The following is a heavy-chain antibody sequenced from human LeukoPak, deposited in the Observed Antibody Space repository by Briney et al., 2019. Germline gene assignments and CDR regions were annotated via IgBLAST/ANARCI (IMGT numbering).Heavy chain of an antibody. Sequence: GGSLRLSCAASGFTFSSYGMHGVRQAPGKGLEWVAFIRYDGSNKYYADSVKGRFTISRDNSKNTLYLQMNSLRAEDTAVYYCAKVNIVVVPAALHGFDYWGQGTLVTVSS. CDR3: AKVNIVVVPAALHGFDY. J-gene: IGHJ4*02. V-gene: IGHV3-30*02. CDR1: GFTFSSYG. D-gene: IGHD2-2*01. CDR2: IRYDGSNK.